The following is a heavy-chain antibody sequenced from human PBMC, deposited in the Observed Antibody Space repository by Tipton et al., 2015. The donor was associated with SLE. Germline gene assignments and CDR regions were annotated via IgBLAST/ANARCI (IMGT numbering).Heavy chain of an antibody. V-gene: IGHV3-21*01. CDR2: ISRSSSYI. CDR3: ARDLYSGSLYYGMDV. D-gene: IGHD1-26*01. J-gene: IGHJ6*02. Sequence: GSLRLSCAASGFTFSSYSMNWVRQAPGKGLEWVSSISRSSSYIYYADSVKGRFTISRDNAKNSLYLQMNSLRAEDTAVYYCARDLYSGSLYYGMDVWGQGTTVTVSS. CDR1: GFTFSSYS.